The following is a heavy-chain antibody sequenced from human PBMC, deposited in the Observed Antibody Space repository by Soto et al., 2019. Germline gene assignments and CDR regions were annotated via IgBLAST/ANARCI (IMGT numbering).Heavy chain of an antibody. J-gene: IGHJ4*02. V-gene: IGHV3-30*18. CDR3: AKDSEPIAAAGGFFDY. CDR1: GFTFSSYG. CDR2: ISYDGSNK. Sequence: GGSLRLSCAASGFTFSSYGMHWVRQAPGKGLEWVAVISYDGSNKYYADSVKGRFTISRDNSKNTLYLQMNSLRAEDTAVYYCAKDSEPIAAAGGFFDYWGQGTLVTVSS. D-gene: IGHD6-13*01.